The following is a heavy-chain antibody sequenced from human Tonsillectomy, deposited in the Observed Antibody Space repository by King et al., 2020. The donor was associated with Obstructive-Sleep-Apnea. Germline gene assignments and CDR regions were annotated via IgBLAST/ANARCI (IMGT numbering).Heavy chain of an antibody. J-gene: IGHJ5*02. D-gene: IGHD6-13*01. CDR2: INHSGST. V-gene: IGHV4-34*01. CDR3: ARDSGTAAVNWFDP. CDR1: GGSFSDYY. Sequence: VQLQQWGAGLLKPSETLSLTCAVFGGSFSDYYWSWIRQPPGKGLEWIGGINHSGSTNYDPSLKSRVTISVDTSKNQFSLKLGSVTAADTAVFYCARDSGTAAVNWFDPWGQGTLVTVSS.